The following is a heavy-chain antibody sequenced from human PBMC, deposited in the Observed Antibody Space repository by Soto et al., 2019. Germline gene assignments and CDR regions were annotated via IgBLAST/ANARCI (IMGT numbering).Heavy chain of an antibody. J-gene: IGHJ6*02. CDR2: ISYDGSNK. V-gene: IGHV3-30*03. Sequence: GGSLRLSCAASGFTFSSYGMHWVRQAPGKGLEWVAVISYDGSNKYYADSVKGRFTISRDNAKNSLYLQMNSLRAEDTAVYYCARGLRSSGYAMDVWGQGTTVTVSS. D-gene: IGHD6-13*01. CDR1: GFTFSSYG. CDR3: ARGLRSSGYAMDV.